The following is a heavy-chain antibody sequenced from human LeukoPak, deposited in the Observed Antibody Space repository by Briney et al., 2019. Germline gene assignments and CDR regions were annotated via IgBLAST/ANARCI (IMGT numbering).Heavy chain of an antibody. CDR2: ISSSSSTI. CDR1: GFTFSSYS. D-gene: IGHD3-3*01. J-gene: IGHJ4*02. Sequence: PGWSLRLSCAASGFTFSSYSMNWVRQAPGKGLEWVSYISSSSSTIYYADSVKGRFTISRDNAKNSLYLQMNSLRAEDTAVYYCARPFRGYDFWNDDNWGQGTLVTVSS. CDR3: ARPFRGYDFWNDDN. V-gene: IGHV3-48*04.